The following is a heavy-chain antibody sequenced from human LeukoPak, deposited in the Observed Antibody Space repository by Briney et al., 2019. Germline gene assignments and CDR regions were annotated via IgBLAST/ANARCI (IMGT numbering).Heavy chain of an antibody. CDR2: ISGSGGST. CDR1: GFTFSSCA. CDR3: AKGPLLWYFDL. Sequence: GGSLRLSCAASGFTFSSCAMSWVRQAPGKGLEWVSAISGSGGSTYYADSVKGRFTISRDNSENTLYLQMNSLRAEDTAVYYCAKGPLLWYFDLWGRGTLVTVSS. J-gene: IGHJ2*01. D-gene: IGHD1-26*01. V-gene: IGHV3-23*01.